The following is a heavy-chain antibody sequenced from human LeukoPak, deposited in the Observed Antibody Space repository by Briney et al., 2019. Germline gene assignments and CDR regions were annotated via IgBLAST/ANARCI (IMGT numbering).Heavy chain of an antibody. Sequence: PGGSLRLSCAASGFTFSSYSMNWVRQAPGKGLEWVSSISSSSYIYYADSVKGRFTISRDNAKNSLYLQMNSLRAEDTAVYYCARDTPRGYSYGYYFDYWGQGTLVTVSS. J-gene: IGHJ4*02. D-gene: IGHD5-18*01. V-gene: IGHV3-21*01. CDR1: GFTFSSYS. CDR3: ARDTPRGYSYGYYFDY. CDR2: ISSSSYI.